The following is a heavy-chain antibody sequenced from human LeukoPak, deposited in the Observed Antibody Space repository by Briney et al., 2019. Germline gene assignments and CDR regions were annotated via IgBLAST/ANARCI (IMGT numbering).Heavy chain of an antibody. D-gene: IGHD1-26*01. CDR2: IYYSGST. CDR1: GGPISSYY. V-gene: IGHV4-59*01. Sequence: SETLSLTCTVSGGPISSYYWSWIRQPPGKGLEWIGYIYYSGSTNYNPSLKSRVTISVDTSKNQFSLKLSSVTAADTAVYYCARTPGYSGSYYVDYWGQGTLVSLSS. J-gene: IGHJ4*02. CDR3: ARTPGYSGSYYVDY.